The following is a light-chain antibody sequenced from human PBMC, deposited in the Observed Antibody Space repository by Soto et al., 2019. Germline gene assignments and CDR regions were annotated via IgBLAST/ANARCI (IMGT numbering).Light chain of an antibody. CDR1: QSGSSY. Sequence: EIVLTQSPATLSLSPGERATLSCMASQSGSSYLAWYHQKPGQAPRRLLYDASNRATGIPARFSGSGSGTDFTLTISSLEPKDFAVYYCQQRCNWPLTFGGGTKVEIK. CDR2: DAS. CDR3: QQRCNWPLT. J-gene: IGKJ4*01. V-gene: IGKV3-11*01.